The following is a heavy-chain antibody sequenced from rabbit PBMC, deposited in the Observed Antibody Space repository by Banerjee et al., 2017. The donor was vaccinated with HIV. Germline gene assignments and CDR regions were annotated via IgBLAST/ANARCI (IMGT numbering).Heavy chain of an antibody. J-gene: IGHJ4*01. Sequence: QEQLEESGGDLVKPEGSLTITCTASGFSFNSNYVMCWVRQAPGKGLEWIACINSNTGNTVYATWAKGRFTISKTSSTTVTLQMTSLTAADTATYFCARAYVTTSAEYNLWGPGTLVTVS. CDR1: GFSFNSNYV. CDR3: ARAYVTTSAEYNL. CDR2: INSNTGNT. D-gene: IGHD1-1*01. V-gene: IGHV1S45*01.